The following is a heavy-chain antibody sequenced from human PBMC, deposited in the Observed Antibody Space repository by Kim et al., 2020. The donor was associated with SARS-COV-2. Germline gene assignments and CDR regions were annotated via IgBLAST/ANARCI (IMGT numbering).Heavy chain of an antibody. CDR2: IYYSGST. Sequence: SETLSLTCTVSGGSISSYYWSWIRQPPGKGLEWIGYIYYSGSTNYNPSLKSRVTISVDTSKNQFSLKLSSVTAADTAVYYCARTVPKDYSNFPQYYFDY. CDR1: GGSISSYY. J-gene: IGHJ4*01. D-gene: IGHD4-4*01. CDR3: ARTVPKDYSNFPQYYFDY. V-gene: IGHV4-59*08.